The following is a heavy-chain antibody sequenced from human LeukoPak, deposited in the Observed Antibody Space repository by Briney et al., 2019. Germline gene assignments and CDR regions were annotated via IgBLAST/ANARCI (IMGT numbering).Heavy chain of an antibody. Sequence: SETLTLTCTVSGGCISSYYWSWIRQPPGKGLEWIGYIYYSGSTNYNPSLKSRVTISVDTSKNQFSLKLSSVTAADTAVYYCARKISAAGPFDYWGQGTLVTVSS. CDR1: GGCISSYY. J-gene: IGHJ4*02. CDR2: IYYSGST. V-gene: IGHV4-59*08. CDR3: ARKISAAGPFDY. D-gene: IGHD6-13*01.